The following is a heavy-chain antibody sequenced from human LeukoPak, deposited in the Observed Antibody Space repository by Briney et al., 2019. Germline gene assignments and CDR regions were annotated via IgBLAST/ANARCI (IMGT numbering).Heavy chain of an antibody. Sequence: SSETLSLTCAVYGGSFSGYYWSWIRQPPGKGLEWIGEINHSGSTNYNPSLKSRVTISVDTSKNQFSLKLSSMTAADTAVYYCAKRKNAVYCSGGSCYPGYFDYWGQGTLVTVSS. CDR1: GGSFSGYY. CDR3: AKRKNAVYCSGGSCYPGYFDY. J-gene: IGHJ4*02. D-gene: IGHD2-15*01. CDR2: INHSGST. V-gene: IGHV4-34*01.